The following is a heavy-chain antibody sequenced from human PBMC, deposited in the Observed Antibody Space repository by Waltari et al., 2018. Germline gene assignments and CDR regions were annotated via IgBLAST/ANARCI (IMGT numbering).Heavy chain of an antibody. V-gene: IGHV3-7*03. Sequence: EAQLEESGGGLVQPGGSLRLSCAASGFIFRSYWMPWVRQAPGKGLEGVANLKKDGSDKHYMDSVKGRFTISRDNAKNSLYLQMSSLRADDTAVYYCARDSSPGDSSAWYDAFDVWGRGTMVTVSS. CDR2: LKKDGSDK. D-gene: IGHD6-19*01. CDR3: ARDSSPGDSSAWYDAFDV. CDR1: GFIFRSYW. J-gene: IGHJ3*01.